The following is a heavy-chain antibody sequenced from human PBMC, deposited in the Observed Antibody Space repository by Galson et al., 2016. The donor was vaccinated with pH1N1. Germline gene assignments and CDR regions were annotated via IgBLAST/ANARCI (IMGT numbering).Heavy chain of an antibody. CDR2: IIGMFGTT. CDR1: GAPFSSYA. J-gene: IGHJ5*02. CDR3: AIGKGYILPYTWFDP. D-gene: IGHD1-1*01. V-gene: IGHV1-69*13. Sequence: SVKVSCKASGAPFSSYAISWLRQAPGQGLEWMGGIIGMFGTTHYAQKFQGRLTIIADESTSTAYMELSSLTSDDSAVYYCAIGKGYILPYTWFDPWGQGTLVIVSS.